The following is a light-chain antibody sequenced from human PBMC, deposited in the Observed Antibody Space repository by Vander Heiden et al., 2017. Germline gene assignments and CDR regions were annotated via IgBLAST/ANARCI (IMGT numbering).Light chain of an antibody. CDR1: QSSSSY. Sequence: DIQMTQSPSSLSASVGDRVTITCRASQSSSSYLNWYQQKPGKAPKLLIYAASSWQSGVASRFSGSGSGTDFTLTISSLQPEDFATYYCQQSYSTPRTFGGGTKVEIK. J-gene: IGKJ4*01. CDR2: AAS. CDR3: QQSYSTPRT. V-gene: IGKV1-39*01.